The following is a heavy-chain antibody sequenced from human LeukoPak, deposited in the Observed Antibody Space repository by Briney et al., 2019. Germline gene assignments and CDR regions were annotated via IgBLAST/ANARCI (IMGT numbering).Heavy chain of an antibody. CDR2: IRYDGSNK. D-gene: IGHD6-19*01. Sequence: GGSLRLSCAASGFTFSSYGMYWVRQAPGKGLEWVAFIRYDGSNKYYAEFVKGRLTISRDTSKSTLYLQMNSLRVEDTAVYYCAKESSSGWHDAFDIWGQGTMVTVSS. CDR3: AKESSSGWHDAFDI. V-gene: IGHV3-30*02. J-gene: IGHJ3*02. CDR1: GFTFSSYG.